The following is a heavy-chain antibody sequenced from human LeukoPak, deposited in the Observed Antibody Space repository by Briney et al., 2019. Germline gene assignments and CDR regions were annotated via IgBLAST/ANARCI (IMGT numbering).Heavy chain of an antibody. Sequence: SETLSPTCAVSGGSISSTNWWSWVRQPPGKGLEWIGEIYHSGSTNYNPSLKSRVTISVDKSKNQFSLKLSSMTAADTAVYYCARRPSGSGWIDYWGQGTLVTVSS. CDR3: ARRPSGSGWIDY. D-gene: IGHD6-19*01. CDR1: GGSISSTNW. V-gene: IGHV4-4*02. J-gene: IGHJ4*02. CDR2: IYHSGST.